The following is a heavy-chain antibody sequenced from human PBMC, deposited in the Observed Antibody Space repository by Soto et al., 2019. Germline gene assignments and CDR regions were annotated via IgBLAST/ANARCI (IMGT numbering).Heavy chain of an antibody. V-gene: IGHV3-23*01. D-gene: IGHD3-3*01. CDR3: AKQNLTIITGILWFDP. CDR1: GFTFNSYA. CDR2: ISASGDST. J-gene: IGHJ5*02. Sequence: PGGSLRLSCAASGFTFNSYAMSWVRQAPGKGLEWVSAISASGDSTYYADAVKGRFTISRDNSKNTLYLEMNSLRAEDTALYYCAKQNLTIITGILWFDPRGQGTLVTVS.